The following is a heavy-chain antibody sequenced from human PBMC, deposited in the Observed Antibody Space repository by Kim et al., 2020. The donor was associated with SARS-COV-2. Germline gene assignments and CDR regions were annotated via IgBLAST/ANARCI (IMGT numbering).Heavy chain of an antibody. CDR2: ISWNSGSI. J-gene: IGHJ1*01. CDR3: AKEGRRDGYNYWEYFQH. D-gene: IGHD5-12*01. CDR1: GFTFDDYA. V-gene: IGHV3-9*01. Sequence: GGSLRLSCAASGFTFDDYAMHWVRQAPGKGLEWVSGISWNSGSIGYADSVKGRFTISRDNAKNSLYLQMNSLRAEDTALYYCAKEGRRDGYNYWEYFQHWGQGTLVTVSS.